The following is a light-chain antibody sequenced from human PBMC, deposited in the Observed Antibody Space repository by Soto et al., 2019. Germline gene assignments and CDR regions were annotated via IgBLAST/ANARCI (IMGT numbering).Light chain of an antibody. CDR3: QQYYSTPLT. V-gene: IGKV4-1*01. J-gene: IGKJ1*01. Sequence: DIVMTQSPDSLSVALGERATINFNSSQNILYSSNNKNYLAWYQQKPGQPPKLLIYWASTRESGVPDRFSGSGSGTDFTLTISSLQAEDVAVYYCQQYYSTPLTFGQGTKVAI. CDR2: WAS. CDR1: QNILYSSNNKNY.